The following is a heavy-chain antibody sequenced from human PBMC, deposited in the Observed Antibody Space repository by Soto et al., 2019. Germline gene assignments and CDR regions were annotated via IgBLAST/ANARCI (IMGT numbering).Heavy chain of an antibody. V-gene: IGHV3-30*03. Sequence: QVQLVESGGGVVQPGRSLRLSCAASGFTFSTYGMHWVRQAPGKGLEWLAVISNNGINKYYADSVKGRFTISRDNSKDTLFLQMNRLRGEDTAIYYCARVIRADSTSSNFYYYSGLDVWGQGTTVTVSS. CDR3: ARVIRADSTSSNFYYYSGLDV. CDR1: GFTFSTYG. J-gene: IGHJ6*02. D-gene: IGHD6-6*01. CDR2: ISNNGINK.